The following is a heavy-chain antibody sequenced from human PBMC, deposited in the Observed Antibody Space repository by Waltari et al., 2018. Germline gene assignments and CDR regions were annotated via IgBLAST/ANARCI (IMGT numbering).Heavy chain of an antibody. Sequence: EVQLVESGGGLVHPGGTLSLSCAASGFTFGTSWRNWVRQAPGRGPEWVANIKPDGSGRSYVDFVRGRFTISRDNARNTLHLQMNGLRAEDTAIYYCTSWRVVAGTGWFDSWGQGTLVTVSS. J-gene: IGHJ5*01. CDR2: IKPDGSGR. CDR3: TSWRVVAGTGWFDS. V-gene: IGHV3-7*05. D-gene: IGHD2-15*01. CDR1: GFTFGTSW.